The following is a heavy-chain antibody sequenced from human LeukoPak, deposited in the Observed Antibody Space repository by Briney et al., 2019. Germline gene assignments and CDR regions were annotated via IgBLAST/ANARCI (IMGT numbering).Heavy chain of an antibody. CDR2: IRYDGSNK. CDR1: GFTFSSYG. V-gene: IGHV3-30*02. Sequence: GGSLRLSCAASGFTFSSYGMHWVRQAPGKGLEWVAFIRYDGSNKYYADSVKGRFTISRDNSKNTLYLQMNSLRAEDTAVYYCAEDFWSGQEISRFDYWGQGTLVTVSS. CDR3: AEDFWSGQEISRFDY. D-gene: IGHD3-3*01. J-gene: IGHJ4*02.